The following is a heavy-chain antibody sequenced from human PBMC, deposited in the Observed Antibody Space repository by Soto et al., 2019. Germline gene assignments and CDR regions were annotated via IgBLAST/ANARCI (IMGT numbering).Heavy chain of an antibody. V-gene: IGHV4-30-2*01. CDR1: GGSISSGGYS. CDR2: IYHSGST. CDR3: ARLVEWELAYFDY. Sequence: SITCAVSGGSISSGGYSWSWIRQPPGKGLEWIGYIYHSGSTYYNPSLKSRVTISVDRSKNQFSLKLSSVTAADTAVYYCARLVEWELAYFDYWGQGTLVTVSS. J-gene: IGHJ4*02. D-gene: IGHD1-26*01.